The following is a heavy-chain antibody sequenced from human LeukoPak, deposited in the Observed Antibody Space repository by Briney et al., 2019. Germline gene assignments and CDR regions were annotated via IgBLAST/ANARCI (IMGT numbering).Heavy chain of an antibody. J-gene: IGHJ5*02. D-gene: IGHD6-19*01. CDR3: ANHYSSGWYRFGSWFDP. CDR1: GFSFSDYV. V-gene: IGHV3-23*01. Sequence: GGSLRLSCAASGFSFSDYVMSWVRQAPGKGLQWVSSISGNGRSTYYADSVKGRFTMSRDNSKDTLYLQMNSLRAEDTAVYYCANHYSSGWYRFGSWFDPWGQGTLVTVSS. CDR2: ISGNGRST.